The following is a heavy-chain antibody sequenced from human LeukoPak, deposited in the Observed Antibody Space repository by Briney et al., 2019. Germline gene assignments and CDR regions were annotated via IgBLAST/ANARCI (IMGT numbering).Heavy chain of an antibody. Sequence: SETLSLTCTVSGGSISSYYWSWIRQPPGKGLEWIGSIYDSGSTYYNPSLKSRVTISVDTSKNQFSLKLNSVTAADTAVYYCARHYGPGGQGPLVTVSS. J-gene: IGHJ5*02. V-gene: IGHV4-59*05. D-gene: IGHD3-16*01. CDR2: IYDSGST. CDR3: ARHYGP. CDR1: GGSISSYY.